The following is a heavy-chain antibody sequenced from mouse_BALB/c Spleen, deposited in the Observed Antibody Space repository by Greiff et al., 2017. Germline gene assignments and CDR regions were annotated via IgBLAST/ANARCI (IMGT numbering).Heavy chain of an antibody. Sequence: DVQLQESGPGLVKPSQSLSLTCTVTGYSITSDYAWNWIRQFPGNKLEWMGYISYSGSTSYNPSLKSRISITRDTSKNQFFLQLNSVTTEDTATYYCARAGNYVGYAMDYWGQGTSVTVSS. J-gene: IGHJ4*01. CDR3: ARAGNYVGYAMDY. CDR2: ISYSGST. V-gene: IGHV3-2*02. D-gene: IGHD2-1*01. CDR1: GYSITSDYA.